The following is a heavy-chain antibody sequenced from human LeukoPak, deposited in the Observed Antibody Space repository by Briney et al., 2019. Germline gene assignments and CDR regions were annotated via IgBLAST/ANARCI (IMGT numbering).Heavy chain of an antibody. D-gene: IGHD2-2*01. J-gene: IGHJ6*03. CDR3: ARDGVIPAAQGDSYYYFMDV. CDR2: FYYTGTT. V-gene: IGHV4-39*07. CDR1: GGSISSSSYY. Sequence: PSETLSLTCTVSGGSISSSSYYWGWIRQPPGKGLEWIGSFYYTGTTYYNPSLKSRVTISVDTSNNQFSLKLSSVTAADTAVYYCARDGVIPAAQGDSYYYFMDVWGKGTTVTVSS.